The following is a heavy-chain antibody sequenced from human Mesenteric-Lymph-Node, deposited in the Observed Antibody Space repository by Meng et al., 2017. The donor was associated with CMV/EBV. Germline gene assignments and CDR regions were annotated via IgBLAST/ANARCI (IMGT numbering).Heavy chain of an antibody. Sequence: GGPLRLSCAASGFNVSDYGVHWVRQAPGKGLEWVAFVWPIGSNKYYADSVKGRFAISRDNYKNIVDLQLNSLRAEDTAVYYCAKVDYYDSSGYYRAEYFQHWGQGTLVTVSS. CDR3: AKVDYYDSSGYYRAEYFQH. CDR1: GFNVSDYG. V-gene: IGHV3-30*02. CDR2: VWPIGSNK. J-gene: IGHJ1*01. D-gene: IGHD3-22*01.